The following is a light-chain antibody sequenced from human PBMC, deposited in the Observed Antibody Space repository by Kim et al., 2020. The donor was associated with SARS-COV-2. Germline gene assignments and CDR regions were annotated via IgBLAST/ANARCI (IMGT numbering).Light chain of an antibody. CDR1: SSDVGGYNY. CDR3: SSYTSSSTVV. V-gene: IGLV2-14*03. CDR2: DVT. Sequence: GQSITISCTGASSDVGGYNYVSWYQRHPGKAPEVLIFDVTERPSGVSNRFSGSKSGNTASLTISGLQAEDEADYYCSSYTSSSTVVFGGGTKVTVL. J-gene: IGLJ2*01.